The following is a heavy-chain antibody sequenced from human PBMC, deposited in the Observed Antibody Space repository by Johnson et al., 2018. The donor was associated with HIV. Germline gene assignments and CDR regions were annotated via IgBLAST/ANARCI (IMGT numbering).Heavy chain of an antibody. Sequence: VQLVESGGRVVRPGGSLRLSCVASGFTFDDYGMSWVRQAPGKGLEWVSGIHWNGGSTGYAESVKGRFTISRDNAKNSLYLQMNSLRAEDKAVHYCVRALQRWLQWDAFDIWGQGTMVTVSS. CDR1: GFTFDDYG. CDR2: IHWNGGST. D-gene: IGHD5-24*01. V-gene: IGHV3-20*04. CDR3: VRALQRWLQWDAFDI. J-gene: IGHJ3*02.